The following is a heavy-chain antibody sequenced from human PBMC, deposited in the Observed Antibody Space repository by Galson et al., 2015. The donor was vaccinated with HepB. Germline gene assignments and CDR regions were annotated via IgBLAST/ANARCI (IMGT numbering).Heavy chain of an antibody. J-gene: IGHJ4*02. CDR2: ISGSGGST. D-gene: IGHD3-22*01. Sequence: SLRLSCAASGFTFSSYAMSWVRQAPGKGLEWVSAISGSGGSTYYADSVKGRFTISRDNSKNTLYLQMNSLRAEDTAVYYCANGGPYYYDSSGYRIFDYWGQGTLVTVSS. CDR3: ANGGPYYYDSSGYRIFDY. CDR1: GFTFSSYA. V-gene: IGHV3-23*01.